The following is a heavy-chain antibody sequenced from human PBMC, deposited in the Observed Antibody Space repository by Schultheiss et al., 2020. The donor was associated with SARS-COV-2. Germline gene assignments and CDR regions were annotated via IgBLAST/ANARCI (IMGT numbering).Heavy chain of an antibody. J-gene: IGHJ4*02. D-gene: IGHD2-2*01. Sequence: TLSLTCTVSGGSISSGGYYWSWIRQHPGKGLEWIGYIYYSGSTYYNPSLKSRVTISVDTSKNQFSLKLSSVTAADTAVYYCARKSTSCYSFDYWGQGTLVTVSS. CDR3: ARKSTSCYSFDY. V-gene: IGHV4-31*03. CDR1: GGSISSGGYY. CDR2: IYYSGST.